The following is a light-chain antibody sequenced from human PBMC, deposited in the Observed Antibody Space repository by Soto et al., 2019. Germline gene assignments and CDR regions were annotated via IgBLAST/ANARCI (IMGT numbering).Light chain of an antibody. CDR2: EVS. V-gene: IGLV2-14*01. CDR1: SSDVGSYDF. J-gene: IGLJ1*01. CDR3: SSYSSSTVRYV. Sequence: QSVLTQPASVSGSPGQSITMSCTGTSSDVGSYDFVSWYQQHTGKAPKLLIYEVSNRPSGVSARFSGSKSDNTASLTISGLQAADEADYFCSSYSSSTVRYVFGSGTKLTVL.